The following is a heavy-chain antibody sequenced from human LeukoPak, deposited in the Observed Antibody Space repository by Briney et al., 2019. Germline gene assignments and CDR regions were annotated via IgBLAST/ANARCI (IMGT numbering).Heavy chain of an antibody. CDR3: VKDRSGSFCFDY. Sequence: GRSLRLSCAASGFTFSNYGMHWVRQAPGKGLEYVSSISSNGDITSHADSVKDKVTISRDNSKNTLYLQMSNLRAEDTAVYYCVKDRSGSFCFDYWGQGTLVTVSS. CDR1: GFTFSNYG. CDR2: ISSNGDIT. D-gene: IGHD1-26*01. J-gene: IGHJ4*02. V-gene: IGHV3-64D*08.